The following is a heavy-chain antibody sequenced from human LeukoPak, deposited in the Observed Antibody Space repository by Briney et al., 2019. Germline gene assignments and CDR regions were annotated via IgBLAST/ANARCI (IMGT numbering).Heavy chain of an antibody. CDR3: AKDPYRSSSDGWFDY. CDR2: ISWNSGSI. D-gene: IGHD6-6*01. V-gene: IGHV3-9*01. Sequence: SLRLSCAASGFTFDNYAMHWVRQAPGKGLEWVAGISWNSGSIVYADSVKGRFTFSRANAKTSLYLQMNSLRAEDTALYYCAKDPYRSSSDGWFDYWGQGNLVTVSS. J-gene: IGHJ4*02. CDR1: GFTFDNYA.